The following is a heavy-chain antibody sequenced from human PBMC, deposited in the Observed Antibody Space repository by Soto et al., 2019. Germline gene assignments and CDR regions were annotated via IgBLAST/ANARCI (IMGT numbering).Heavy chain of an antibody. CDR3: ARERGNYHFDY. V-gene: IGHV4-59*01. D-gene: IGHD1-7*01. CDR2: IYYSGST. J-gene: IGHJ4*02. CDR1: GGSISSYY. Sequence: SETLSLTCTVSGGSISSYYWSWIRQPPGKGLEWIGYIYYSGSTNYNPSLKSRVTISVDTSKNQFSLKLSSVTAADTAVYYCARERGNYHFDYWGQGTRVTVS.